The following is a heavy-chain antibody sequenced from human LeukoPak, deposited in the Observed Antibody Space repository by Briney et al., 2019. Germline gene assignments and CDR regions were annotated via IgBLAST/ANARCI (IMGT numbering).Heavy chain of an antibody. V-gene: IGHV4-39*01. CDR3: ARRIVGANNPHFDY. CDR2: IYYSGST. Sequence: ASETLSLTCTVSGGSISSYYWGWIRQPPGKGLEWIGSIYYSGSTYYNPSLKSRVTISVDTSKNQFSLKLSSVTAADTAVYYCARRIVGANNPHFDYWGQGTLVTVSS. J-gene: IGHJ4*02. CDR1: GGSISSYY. D-gene: IGHD1-26*01.